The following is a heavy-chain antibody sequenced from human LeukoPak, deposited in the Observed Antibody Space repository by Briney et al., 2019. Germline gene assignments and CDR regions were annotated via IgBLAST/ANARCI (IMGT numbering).Heavy chain of an antibody. CDR1: GFTLNNYA. D-gene: IGHD1-1*01. J-gene: IGHJ5*02. CDR2: INHSGST. V-gene: IGHV4-34*01. CDR3: ARVKVTTRNWFDP. Sequence: PGGSLRLSCAGSGFTLNNYAMSWVRQPPGKGLEWIGEINHSGSTNYNPSLKSRVTISVDTSKNQFSLKLSSVTAADTAVYYCARVKVTTRNWFDPWGQGTLVTVSS.